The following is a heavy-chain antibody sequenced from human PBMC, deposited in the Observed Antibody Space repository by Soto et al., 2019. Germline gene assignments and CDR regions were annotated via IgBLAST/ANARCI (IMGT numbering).Heavy chain of an antibody. J-gene: IGHJ6*02. CDR1: GFTFSSYA. CDR3: AKDRQGGFSSSWYFPIGGDYYYGMDV. D-gene: IGHD6-13*01. V-gene: IGHV3-23*01. CDR2: ISGSGGST. Sequence: GGSLRLSCAASGFTFSSYAMSWVRQAPGKGLEWVSAISGSGGSTYYADSVKGRFTISRDNSKNTLYLQMNSLRAEDTAVYYCAKDRQGGFSSSWYFPIGGDYYYGMDVWGQGTTVTVSS.